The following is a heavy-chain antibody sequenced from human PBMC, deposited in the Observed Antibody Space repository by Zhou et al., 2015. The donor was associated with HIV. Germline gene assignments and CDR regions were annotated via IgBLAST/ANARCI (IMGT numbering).Heavy chain of an antibody. V-gene: IGHV1-69*01. Sequence: QVQLVQSGAEVKKPGSSVKVSCKASGGTFSSYAISWVRQAPGQGLEWMGGIIPIFGTANYAQKFQGRVTITADESTSTAYMELSSLRSEDTAVYYCASRIRFLEWTDRLSPQEKRHYYMDVWGKGTTVTVSS. D-gene: IGHD3-3*01. J-gene: IGHJ6*03. CDR3: ASRIRFLEWTDRLSPQEKRHYYMDV. CDR2: IIPIFGTA. CDR1: GGTFSSYA.